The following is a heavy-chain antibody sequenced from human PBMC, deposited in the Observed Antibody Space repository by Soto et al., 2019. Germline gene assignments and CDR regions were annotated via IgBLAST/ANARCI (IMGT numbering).Heavy chain of an antibody. CDR1: GFTFSSYG. CDR3: ARGGLRTRKIAAFDI. D-gene: IGHD2-21*01. Sequence: PGGSLRLSCAASGFTFSSYGMHWVRQAPGKGLEWVAVIWYDGSNKYYADSVKGRFTISRDNSKNTLYLQMNSLRAEDTAVYYCARGGLRTRKIAAFDIWGQGTMVPVSS. J-gene: IGHJ3*02. CDR2: IWYDGSNK. V-gene: IGHV3-33*01.